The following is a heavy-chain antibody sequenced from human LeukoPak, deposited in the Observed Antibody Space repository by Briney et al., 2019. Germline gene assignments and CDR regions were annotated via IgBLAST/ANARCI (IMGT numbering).Heavy chain of an antibody. J-gene: IGHJ4*02. CDR1: GGSARGYY. Sequence: PETLSLTCTVSGGSARGYYWNWIRRPAGKGLEWVGHIYSSGRTNCNPSLKSRVTMSVDTSKNQFSLKLTSVTAADTAVYYCARHEDFWSGYFDYWGQGSLVIVSS. CDR2: IYSSGRT. CDR3: ARHEDFWSGYFDY. D-gene: IGHD3-3*01. V-gene: IGHV4-4*07.